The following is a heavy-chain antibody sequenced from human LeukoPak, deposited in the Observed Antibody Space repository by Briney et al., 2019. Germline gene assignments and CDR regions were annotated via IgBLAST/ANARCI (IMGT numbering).Heavy chain of an antibody. CDR2: ISGSGGST. Sequence: PGGSLRLSCAASGFTFSSYAMSWVRQAPGKGLEWVSAISGSGGSTYYADSVKGRFTISRDNSKNTLYLQMNSLRAEDTAVYYCARHVLGGILWTNDAFDIWGQGTMVIVSS. CDR3: ARHVLGGILWTNDAFDI. D-gene: IGHD2-21*01. CDR1: GFTFSSYA. J-gene: IGHJ3*02. V-gene: IGHV3-23*01.